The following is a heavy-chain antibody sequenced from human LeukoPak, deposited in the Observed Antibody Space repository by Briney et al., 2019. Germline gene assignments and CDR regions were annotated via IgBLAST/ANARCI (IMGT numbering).Heavy chain of an antibody. CDR2: INPSGGST. Sequence: GASVKVSCTASGYTVTSYYIHWVRQAPGQGLEWMGIINPSGGSTSYAQKFQGRVTMTRDTSTSTVYMELSSLRSEDTAVYYCAREGYYDSSYDYWGQGTLVTVSS. J-gene: IGHJ4*02. CDR1: GYTVTSYY. CDR3: AREGYYDSSYDY. V-gene: IGHV1-46*01. D-gene: IGHD3-22*01.